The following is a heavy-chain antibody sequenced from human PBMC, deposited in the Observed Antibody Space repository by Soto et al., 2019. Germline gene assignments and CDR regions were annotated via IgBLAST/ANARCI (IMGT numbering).Heavy chain of an antibody. J-gene: IGHJ6*02. CDR3: ARDRIEAAGTPRFNYYYGMDV. Sequence: GGSLRLSCAASGFTFDDYAMHWVRQAPGKGLEWVSVIYGGLTTSYADSVKGRFTISRDNSKNTVFLQMNSLRGEDTAVYYCARDRIEAAGTPRFNYYYGMDVWGQGTTVTVSS. CDR1: GFTFDDYA. D-gene: IGHD6-13*01. V-gene: IGHV3-53*01. CDR2: IYGGLTT.